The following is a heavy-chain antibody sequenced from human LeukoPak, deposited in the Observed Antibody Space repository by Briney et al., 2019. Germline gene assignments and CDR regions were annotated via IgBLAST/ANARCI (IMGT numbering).Heavy chain of an antibody. J-gene: IGHJ6*03. CDR1: GFTFSSYW. CDR3: AGGGPLYYYDSSGYRRGRYYYYMDV. CDR2: INHSGST. D-gene: IGHD3-22*01. Sequence: GSLRLSCAASGFTFSSYWMSWVRQAPGKGLEWIGEINHSGSTNYNPSLKSRVTISVDTSKNQFSLKLSSVTAADTAVYYCAGGGPLYYYDSSGYRRGRYYYYMDVWGKGTTVTVSS. V-gene: IGHV4-34*01.